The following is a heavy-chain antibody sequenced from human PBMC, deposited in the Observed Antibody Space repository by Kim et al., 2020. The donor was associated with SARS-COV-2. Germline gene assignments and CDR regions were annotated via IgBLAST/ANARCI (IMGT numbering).Heavy chain of an antibody. J-gene: IGHJ6*02. CDR2: IYYSGST. V-gene: IGHV4-39*01. CDR1: GGSISSSSYY. D-gene: IGHD3-10*01. CDR3: AIRITMVRGVDYYYYGMDI. Sequence: SETLSLTCTVSGGSISSSSYYWGCLRQPPGKGLEWIGSIYYSGSTYYNPSLKSRVTISVDTSKNQFSLKLSYVTAADTAVYYCAIRITMVRGVDYYYYGMDIWDRGTSVTVS.